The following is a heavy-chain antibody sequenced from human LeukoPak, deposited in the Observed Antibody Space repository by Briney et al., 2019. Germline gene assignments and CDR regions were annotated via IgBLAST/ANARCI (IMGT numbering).Heavy chain of an antibody. J-gene: IGHJ4*02. Sequence: GASVKVSCKASGYTFTGYYIHWVRQAPGQGLEWMGRINPNSGGTNYAQKFQGRVTMTRDTSISAAYMELSRLTSDDTALYYCAREAPRTGTTWDYWGQGTLVTVSS. CDR1: GYTFTGYY. CDR3: AREAPRTGTTWDY. CDR2: INPNSGGT. V-gene: IGHV1-2*06. D-gene: IGHD1-7*01.